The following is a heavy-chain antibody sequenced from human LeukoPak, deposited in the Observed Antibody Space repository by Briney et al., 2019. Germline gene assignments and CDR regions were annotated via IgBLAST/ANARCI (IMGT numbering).Heavy chain of an antibody. CDR2: IYYSGST. J-gene: IGHJ4*02. CDR3: AKSFWISGWYVGFDS. V-gene: IGHV4-59*08. Sequence: SETLSLTCTVSGGSISSYYWSWIRQPPGKGLEWIGYIYYSGSTNYNPSLRSRVTISVDTSKNQFSLKLSSVTAADTAVYYCAKSFWISGWYVGFDSWGQGTLVSVSS. D-gene: IGHD6-19*01. CDR1: GGSISSYY.